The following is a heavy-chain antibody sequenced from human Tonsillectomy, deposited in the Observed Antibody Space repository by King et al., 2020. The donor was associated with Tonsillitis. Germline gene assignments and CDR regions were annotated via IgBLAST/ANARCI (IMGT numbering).Heavy chain of an antibody. CDR2: ISYDGSNK. CDR3: ARDVSGWRQFDS. J-gene: IGHJ4*02. Sequence: VQLVESGGGVVQPGRSLRLSCAASGFTFSNYAIHWVRQPPGKGLEWVAVISYDGSNKYYADSVKGRFTIYRDNPKNTLYLQMGSLGAEDTAVHYCARDVSGWRQFDSWGQGTLVTVSS. D-gene: IGHD6-19*01. V-gene: IGHV3-30*04. CDR1: GFTFSNYA.